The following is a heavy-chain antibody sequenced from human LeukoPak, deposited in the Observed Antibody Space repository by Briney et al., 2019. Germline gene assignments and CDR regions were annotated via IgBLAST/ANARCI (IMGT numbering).Heavy chain of an antibody. CDR3: AKDRGLVGATGAFDI. J-gene: IGHJ3*02. CDR2: ISGSGGST. CDR1: GFTFSSYG. V-gene: IGHV3-23*01. Sequence: KSGGSLRLSCAASGFTFSSYGMSWVRQAPGKGLEWVSAISGSGGSTYYADSVKGRFTISRDNSKNTLYLQMNSLRAEDTAVYYCAKDRGLVGATGAFDIWGQGTMVTVSS. D-gene: IGHD1-26*01.